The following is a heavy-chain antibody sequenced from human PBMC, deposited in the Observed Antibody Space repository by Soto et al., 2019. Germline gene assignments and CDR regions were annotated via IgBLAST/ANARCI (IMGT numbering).Heavy chain of an antibody. D-gene: IGHD3-16*02. J-gene: IGHJ3*02. V-gene: IGHV3-48*03. Sequence: HPGGSLRLSCAASGFTFSSYEMNWVRQAPGKGLEWVSYISSSGSTIYYADSVKGRFTISRDNAKNSLYLQMNSLRAEDTAVYYCARERLGELSMYAFDIWGQGTMVTVSS. CDR3: ARERLGELSMYAFDI. CDR2: ISSSGSTI. CDR1: GFTFSSYE.